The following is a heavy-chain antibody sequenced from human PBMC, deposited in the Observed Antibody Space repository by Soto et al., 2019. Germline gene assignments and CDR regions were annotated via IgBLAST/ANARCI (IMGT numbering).Heavy chain of an antibody. CDR2: IYYSGST. J-gene: IGHJ4*02. Sequence: SETLSLTCAVSGGSISSRNYYWGWIRQPPGKGLEWIGSIYYSGSTYYDPSLRSRVTMSVDTSKNQFSLKLTSVTAADTAVYYCARRDGTGWYYFDYWGQGTLVTVSS. D-gene: IGHD6-19*01. CDR3: ARRDGTGWYYFDY. V-gene: IGHV4-39*01. CDR1: GGSISSRNYY.